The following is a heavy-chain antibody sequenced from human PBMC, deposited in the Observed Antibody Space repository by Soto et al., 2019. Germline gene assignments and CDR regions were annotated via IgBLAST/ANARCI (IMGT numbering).Heavy chain of an antibody. Sequence: QVQLVQSGAEVKKPGASVKVSCKASGYTFTSYDINWVRQATGQGLEWMGWMNPNSGNTGYAQKFQRRFTMTRNTSISTAYMELRSLRSEDTAVYYCARGEEMATTFYYYYYGMDVWGQGTTVTVSS. CDR1: GYTFTSYD. D-gene: IGHD5-12*01. CDR2: MNPNSGNT. CDR3: ARGEEMATTFYYYYYGMDV. V-gene: IGHV1-8*01. J-gene: IGHJ6*02.